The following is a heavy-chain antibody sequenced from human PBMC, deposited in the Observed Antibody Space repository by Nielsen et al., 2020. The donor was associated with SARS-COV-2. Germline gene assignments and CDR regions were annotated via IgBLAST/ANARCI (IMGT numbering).Heavy chain of an antibody. J-gene: IGHJ6*02. D-gene: IGHD4-11*01. CDR1: GFTFSSYS. CDR2: ISSSSSYI. Sequence: GESLKISCAASGFTFSSYSMNWVRQAPGKGLEWVSSISSSSSYIYYADSVKGRFTISRDNAKNSLYLQMNSLRAEDTAVYYCARDMTTVTTRYYYYGMDVWGQGTTVTVSS. V-gene: IGHV3-21*01. CDR3: ARDMTTVTTRYYYYGMDV.